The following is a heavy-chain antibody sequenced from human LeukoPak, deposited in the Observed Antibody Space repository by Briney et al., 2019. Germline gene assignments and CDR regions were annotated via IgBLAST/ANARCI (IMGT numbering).Heavy chain of an antibody. CDR1: GFTFTSSA. Sequence: SVKVSCKASGFTFTSSAVQWVRQARGQRLEWIGWIVVGSGNTNYAQKFQERVTITRDMSTSTAYMELSSLRSEDTAVYYCAREGGIRYCSGGSCYSRNWFDPWGQGTLVTVSS. CDR3: AREGGIRYCSGGSCYSRNWFDP. V-gene: IGHV1-58*01. CDR2: IVVGSGNT. D-gene: IGHD2-15*01. J-gene: IGHJ5*02.